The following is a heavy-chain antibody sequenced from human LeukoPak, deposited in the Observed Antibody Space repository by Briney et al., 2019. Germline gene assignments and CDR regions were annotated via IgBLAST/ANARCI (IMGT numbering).Heavy chain of an antibody. CDR2: ISGGGDT. Sequence: GGSLRLSCAASGFTFSTYAMNWVRQPPGKGLEWVSTISGGGDTYYADSVKGRFTISRDNSKNTLYLQMSSLGAEDTAVYYCATYGDYGRNYHYYNMDVWGQGTTVTVSS. V-gene: IGHV3-23*01. J-gene: IGHJ6*02. CDR1: GFTFSTYA. D-gene: IGHD4-17*01. CDR3: ATYGDYGRNYHYYNMDV.